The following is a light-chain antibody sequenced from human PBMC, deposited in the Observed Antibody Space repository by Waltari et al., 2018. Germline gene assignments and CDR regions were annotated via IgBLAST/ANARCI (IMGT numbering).Light chain of an antibody. CDR1: SSDLGNYNL. CDR3: CSYAGTTIYVL. V-gene: IGLV2-23*02. CDR2: EVT. Sequence: QSALTPPASVSGSPGPSLTISCTGTSSDLGNYNLFSWYQRPSGKAPKLLIYEVTKRPSGVSDRFSGSKSGNTASLTISGLQAEDEADYYCCSYAGTTIYVLFGGGTKLTVL. J-gene: IGLJ2*01.